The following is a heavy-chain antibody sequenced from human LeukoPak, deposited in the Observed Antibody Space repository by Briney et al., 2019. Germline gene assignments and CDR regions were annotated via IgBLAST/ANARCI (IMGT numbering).Heavy chain of an antibody. CDR1: GFTFSSYA. D-gene: IGHD3-22*01. J-gene: IGHJ4*02. V-gene: IGHV3-23*01. Sequence: GGSLRLSCAASGFTFSSYAMSWVRQAPGKGLEWVSAISGSGGSTYYADSVKGRFTISRDNSKNTLYLQMNSLRAEDTAVYYCAKPTYYYDSSGYVYCFDYWGQGTLVTVSS. CDR2: ISGSGGST. CDR3: AKPTYYYDSSGYVYCFDY.